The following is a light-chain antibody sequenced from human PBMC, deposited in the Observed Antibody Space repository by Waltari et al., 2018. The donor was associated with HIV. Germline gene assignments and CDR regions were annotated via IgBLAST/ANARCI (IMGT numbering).Light chain of an antibody. V-gene: IGLV1-47*01. Sequence: QSVLTQPPSASGTPGQRVTISCSGSSSNIGSNYVYWYQQLPGTDPKLLIYRNNPRPSGVPDRFSGSKSGTSASLAISGLRSEDEADYYCAAWGDSLSSYVFGTGTEVTVL. J-gene: IGLJ1*01. CDR2: RNN. CDR3: AAWGDSLSSYV. CDR1: SSNIGSNY.